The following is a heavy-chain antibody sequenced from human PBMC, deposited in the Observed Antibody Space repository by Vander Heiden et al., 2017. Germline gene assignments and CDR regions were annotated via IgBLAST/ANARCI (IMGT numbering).Heavy chain of an antibody. J-gene: IGHJ4*02. CDR2: ISGTSSYI. Sequence: EVQLMESGGGLVTPGGSLRLSCAASGFTFRSYSMNWVRQAPGKGLEWVSFISGTSSYIYYADSVKGRFTISRDNGKNSLYLQMSSLRAEDTAVYYCARGSYGDYIFDYWGQGTLVTVSS. D-gene: IGHD4-17*01. V-gene: IGHV3-21*01. CDR1: GFTFRSYS. CDR3: ARGSYGDYIFDY.